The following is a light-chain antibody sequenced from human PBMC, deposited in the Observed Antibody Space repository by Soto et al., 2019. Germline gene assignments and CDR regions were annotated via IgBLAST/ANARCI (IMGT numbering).Light chain of an antibody. V-gene: IGKV3-20*01. CDR2: GAS. CDR3: QYYDSFRT. CDR1: QSVDSTY. J-gene: IGKJ1*01. Sequence: PGDRATLSCRASQSVDSTYLTWYQQKPGQAPRLLIYGASGRATGIPDRFSGSGSGTDFTLTISRLEPEDFAVYFCQYYDSFRTFGQGTKVEIK.